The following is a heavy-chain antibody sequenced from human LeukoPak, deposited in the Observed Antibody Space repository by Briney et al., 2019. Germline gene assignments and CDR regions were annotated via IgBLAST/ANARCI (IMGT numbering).Heavy chain of an antibody. J-gene: IGHJ6*02. CDR2: ISYDGSNK. V-gene: IGHV3-30*18. CDR3: AKALWFGELWYGMDV. CDR1: GFTFSSYG. Sequence: GGSLRLSCAASGFTFSSYGMHWVRQAPGKGLEWVAVISYDGSNKYYADPVKGRFTISRDNSKNTLYLQMNSLRAEDTAVYYCAKALWFGELWYGMDVWGQGTTVTVSS. D-gene: IGHD3-10*01.